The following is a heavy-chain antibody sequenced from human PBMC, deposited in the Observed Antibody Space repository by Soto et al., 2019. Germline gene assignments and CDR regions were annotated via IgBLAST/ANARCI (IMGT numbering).Heavy chain of an antibody. J-gene: IGHJ6*02. D-gene: IGHD3-22*01. V-gene: IGHV4-30-4*01. CDR1: GGSISSGDYY. CDR3: ARDMYYYDSSGYPPSYYYYGMDV. Sequence: PSETLSLTCTVSGGSISSGDYYWSWIRQPPGKGLEWIGYIYYSGSTYYNPSLKSRVTISVDTSKNQFSLKLSSVTAADTAVYYCARDMYYYDSSGYPPSYYYYGMDVWGQGTTVTVSS. CDR2: IYYSGST.